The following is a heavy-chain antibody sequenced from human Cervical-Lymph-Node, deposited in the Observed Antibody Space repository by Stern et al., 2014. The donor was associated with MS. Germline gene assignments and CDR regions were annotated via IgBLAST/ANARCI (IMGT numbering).Heavy chain of an antibody. CDR3: ARARILQD. CDR2: IYYSGST. V-gene: IGHV4-59*01. J-gene: IGHJ4*02. CDR1: GGSISSYY. D-gene: IGHD5-18*01. Sequence: QVQLVQSGPGLVKPSETLSLTCTVSGGSISSYYWSWFRQPPGKGLEWIGYIYYSGSTNYNPSLKSRVTISVDTSKNQFSLKLSSVTAADTAVYYCARARILQDWGQGTLVTVSS.